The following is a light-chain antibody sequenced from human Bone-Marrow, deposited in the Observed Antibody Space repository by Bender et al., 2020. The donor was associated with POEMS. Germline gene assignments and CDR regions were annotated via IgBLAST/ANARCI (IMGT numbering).Light chain of an antibody. CDR3: SSYSSSTTLVV. Sequence: QSALTQPASVSGYPGQSITISCTGVSSDVGSYNLVSWYQNHPGKAPKLMMYNVDNRPSGVSSRFSGSKSGNTASLTISGLQAEDEADYYCSSYSSSTTLVVFGGGTKLTVL. J-gene: IGLJ2*01. V-gene: IGLV2-14*02. CDR1: SSDVGSYNL. CDR2: NVD.